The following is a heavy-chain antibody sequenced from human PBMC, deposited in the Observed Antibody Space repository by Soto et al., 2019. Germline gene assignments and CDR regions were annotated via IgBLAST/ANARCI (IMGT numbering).Heavy chain of an antibody. D-gene: IGHD6-13*01. CDR1: GGSISSSSYY. CDR2: IYYSGST. J-gene: IGHJ3*02. CDR3: ERKRPSSSWYDAFDI. V-gene: IGHV4-39*01. Sequence: SETLSLTCTVSGGSISSSSYYWGWIRQPPGKGLEWIGSIYYSGSTYYNPSLKSRVTISVDTSKNQFSLKLSSVTAADTAVYYCERKRPSSSWYDAFDIWGQGTMVTVSS.